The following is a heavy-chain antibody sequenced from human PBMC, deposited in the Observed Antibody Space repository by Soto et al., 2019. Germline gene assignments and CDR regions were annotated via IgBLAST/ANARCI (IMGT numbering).Heavy chain of an antibody. CDR1: GFNFDNYG. D-gene: IGHD1-7*01. Sequence: GGSLRLSGQASGFNFDNYGMHWVRQAPGKGLEWVAVITYDGSFQYYADSVKGRFTISRDNSKNTLFLHLNTLKPEDTAVYHCAKDRVGGTFYTPLGFWGQGTLVTVSS. CDR2: ITYDGSFQ. CDR3: AKDRVGGTFYTPLGF. J-gene: IGHJ4*02. V-gene: IGHV3-30*18.